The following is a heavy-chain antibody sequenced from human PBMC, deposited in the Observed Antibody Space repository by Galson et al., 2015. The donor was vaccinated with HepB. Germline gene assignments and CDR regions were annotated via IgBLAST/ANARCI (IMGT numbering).Heavy chain of an antibody. CDR3: AKVGGRHTYYDFWSGYYSGSDYYYGMDV. J-gene: IGHJ6*02. Sequence: SLRLSCAASGFTFSSYAMSWVRQAPGKGLEWVSAISGSGGSTYYADSVKGRFTISRDNSKNTLYLQMNSLRAEDAAVYYCAKVGGRHTYYDFWSGYYSGSDYYYGMDVWGQGTTVTVSS. V-gene: IGHV3-23*01. CDR2: ISGSGGST. CDR1: GFTFSSYA. D-gene: IGHD3-3*01.